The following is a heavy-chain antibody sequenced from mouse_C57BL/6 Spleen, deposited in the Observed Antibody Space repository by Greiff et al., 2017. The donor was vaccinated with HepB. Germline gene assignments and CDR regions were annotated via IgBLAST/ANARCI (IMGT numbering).Heavy chain of an antibody. V-gene: IGHV14-1*01. CDR1: GFNIKDYY. Sequence: EVQLQQSGAELVRPGASVKLSCTASGFNIKDYYMHWVKQRPEQGLEWIGRIDPEDGDTEYAPKFQGKATMTADTSSNTAYLQLSSLTSEDTAVYYCTTIMGHGYDFDYWGQGTTLTVSS. CDR3: TTIMGHGYDFDY. CDR2: IDPEDGDT. J-gene: IGHJ2*01. D-gene: IGHD2-2*01.